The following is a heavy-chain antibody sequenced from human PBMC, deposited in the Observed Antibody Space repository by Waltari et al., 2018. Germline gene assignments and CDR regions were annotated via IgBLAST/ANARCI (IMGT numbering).Heavy chain of an antibody. V-gene: IGHV4-31*03. CDR1: GGSISSGGYY. Sequence: QVQLQESGPGLVKPSQTLSLTCTVSGGSISSGGYYWSWIRQHPGKGLEWIGYIYYSGSTYYNPSRKSRVTISVDTSKNQFSLKLSSVTAADTATYYCALTVGYSSSWYNGNVGYWGQGTLVTVSS. CDR3: ALTVGYSSSWYNGNVGY. CDR2: IYYSGST. J-gene: IGHJ4*02. D-gene: IGHD6-13*01.